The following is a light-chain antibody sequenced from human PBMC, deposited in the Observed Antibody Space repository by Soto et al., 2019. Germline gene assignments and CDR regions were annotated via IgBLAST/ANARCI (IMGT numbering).Light chain of an antibody. CDR2: AAS. V-gene: IGKV1-27*01. CDR1: QAMSNY. Sequence: DIHMTQSPSSLSASVGDRVTITCRASQAMSNYLAWYQQKPGKVPKLLIYAASSLQSGVPSRFNGSGSGTDFTLTISSLQTEDVATYYCQKYNGALWAFGQGTKVEIK. J-gene: IGKJ1*01. CDR3: QKYNGALWA.